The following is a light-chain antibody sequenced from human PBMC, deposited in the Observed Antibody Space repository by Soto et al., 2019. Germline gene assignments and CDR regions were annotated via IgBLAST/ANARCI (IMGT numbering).Light chain of an antibody. CDR3: QQYGSTPVT. Sequence: EIVLTQSPGTLSLSPGERATLSCRASQSVDSSYLAWYQQKPGQAPRLLIYGATSRATGIPDRFSGSGSGTDFTLTISRLEPEDYAVYYCQQYGSTPVTFGQGTKVDI. CDR1: QSVDSSY. J-gene: IGKJ1*01. V-gene: IGKV3-20*01. CDR2: GAT.